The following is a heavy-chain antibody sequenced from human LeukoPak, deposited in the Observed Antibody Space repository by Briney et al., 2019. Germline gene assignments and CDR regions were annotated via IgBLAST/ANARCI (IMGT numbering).Heavy chain of an antibody. CDR1: GYTFTGYY. V-gene: IGHV1-2*02. CDR3: ARSIGYYGSGSYFDY. CDR2: INPNSGGT. J-gene: IGHJ4*02. Sequence: ASVKVSCKASGYTFTGYYMHWVRQAPGQGLEWMGWINPNSGGTNYAQKFQGRVTMTTDTSTSTAYMELRSLRSDDTAVYYCARSIGYYGSGSYFDYWGQGTLVTVSS. D-gene: IGHD3-10*01.